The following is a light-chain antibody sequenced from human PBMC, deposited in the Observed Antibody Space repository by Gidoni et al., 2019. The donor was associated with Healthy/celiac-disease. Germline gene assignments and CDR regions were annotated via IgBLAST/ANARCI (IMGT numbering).Light chain of an antibody. CDR2: EVS. J-gene: IGLJ2*01. CDR3: SSYTSSSPVV. CDR1: SSDVGGYNY. Sequence: QSALTQPAPVSGSPGQSITIPCTGTSSDVGGYNYVSWYQPHPGKAPKLMIYEVSNRPSGVSNRFSGSKSGNTASLTISGLQAEDEADYYCSSYTSSSPVVFGGGTKLTVL. V-gene: IGLV2-14*01.